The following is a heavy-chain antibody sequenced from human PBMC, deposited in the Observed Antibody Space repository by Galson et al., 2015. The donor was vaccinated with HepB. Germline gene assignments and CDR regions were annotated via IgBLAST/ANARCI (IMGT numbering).Heavy chain of an antibody. Sequence: SVKVSCKASGYTFTSYAMHWVRQAPGQRLEWMGWINAGNGNTKYSQKFQGRVTITRDTSASTAYMELSSLRSEDTAVYYCARDTSRGVIITYYYYYYGMDVWGQGTTVTVSS. V-gene: IGHV1-3*01. CDR3: ARDTSRGVIITYYYYYYGMDV. CDR1: GYTFTSYA. J-gene: IGHJ6*02. D-gene: IGHD3-10*01. CDR2: INAGNGNT.